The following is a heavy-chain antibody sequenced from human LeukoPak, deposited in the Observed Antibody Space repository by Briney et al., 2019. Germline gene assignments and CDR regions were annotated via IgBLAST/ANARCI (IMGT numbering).Heavy chain of an antibody. Sequence: GGSLRLLCAASGFTVSTNYVSWVRQAPGKGLEWVSVLYRDGTTNYADSVKGRFTISRDNSKNMLYLQMNSLRAEDSAVYYCARGLCTTSNAMDVWGHEGTVTVSS. CDR3: ARGLCTTSNAMDV. CDR1: GFTVSTNY. D-gene: IGHD2-2*01. CDR2: LYRDGTT. V-gene: IGHV3-66*01. J-gene: IGHJ6*02.